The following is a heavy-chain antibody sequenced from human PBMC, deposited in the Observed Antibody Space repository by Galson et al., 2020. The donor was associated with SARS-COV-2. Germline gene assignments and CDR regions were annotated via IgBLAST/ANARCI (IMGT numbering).Heavy chain of an antibody. V-gene: IGHV4-59*01. D-gene: IGHD3-3*02. Sequence: ASETLSLTCSVSGDDFSTSYWNWIRQAPGKGLDWIGHIYNTGTTVYNSSLAGRVTISMDTSKRQILLKLNSLTAADTAVYYCARVPCIGTSCLRRRASDSWGHGLQVTVSS. CDR2: IYNTGTT. CDR1: GDDFSTSY. J-gene: IGHJ5*01. CDR3: ARVPCIGTSCLRRRASDS.